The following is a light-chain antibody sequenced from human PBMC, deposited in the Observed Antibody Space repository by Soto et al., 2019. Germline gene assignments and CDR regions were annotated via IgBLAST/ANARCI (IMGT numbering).Light chain of an antibody. V-gene: IGKV3-15*01. CDR2: GAS. Sequence: EVVMTQSPDTLSVSPGERATLSCRASQSVSSNLAWYQQKPGQAPRLLIYGASTRATGIPARFCGSGSGTEFSLSISSLQAEDFAVYYCQQYNNWLWTFGQGTKVEIK. CDR3: QQYNNWLWT. J-gene: IGKJ1*01. CDR1: QSVSSN.